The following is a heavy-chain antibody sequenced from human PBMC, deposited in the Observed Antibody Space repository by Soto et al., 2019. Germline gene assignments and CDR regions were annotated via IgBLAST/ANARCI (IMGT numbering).Heavy chain of an antibody. V-gene: IGHV1-18*01. Sequence: QVQLVQSGAEVKKPGASVKVSCKASGYTFTSYGISWVRQAPGQGLEWMGWISAYNGNTNYAQKLQGRVTMTTDTSTSTAYMELRSLRSDDTAVYYCARDRPLSRSSSWIPSFDYWGQGTLVTVSS. CDR2: ISAYNGNT. CDR1: GYTFTSYG. CDR3: ARDRPLSRSSSWIPSFDY. J-gene: IGHJ4*02. D-gene: IGHD6-13*01.